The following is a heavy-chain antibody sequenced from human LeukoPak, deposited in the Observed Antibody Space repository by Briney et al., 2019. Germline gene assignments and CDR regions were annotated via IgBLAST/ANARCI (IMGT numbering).Heavy chain of an antibody. V-gene: IGHV2-70*11. Sequence: SGPTLVNPTQTLTLTCTFSGFSLSTSKMCVNWIRQPPGKALEWLARVDWDDDKYYSPSLRTRLTISKDTFKNQVVLTMTDMDPVDSATYYCARVIATPDYLDYWGPGALVTVSS. CDR3: ARVIATPDYLDY. CDR2: VDWDDDK. CDR1: GFSLSTSKMC. D-gene: IGHD3-10*01. J-gene: IGHJ4*02.